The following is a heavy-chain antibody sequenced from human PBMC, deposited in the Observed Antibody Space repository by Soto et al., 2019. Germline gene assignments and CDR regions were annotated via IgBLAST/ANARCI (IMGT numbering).Heavy chain of an antibody. Sequence: ASVKVSCKASGGTFSSYAISWVRQAPGQGLEWMGGIIPIFGTANYAQKFQGRVTITADESTSTAYMELSSLRSEDTAVYYCARDHGGRQLVPDYWGQGTLVTVSS. CDR1: GGTFSSYA. CDR3: ARDHGGRQLVPDY. J-gene: IGHJ4*02. D-gene: IGHD6-6*01. V-gene: IGHV1-69*13. CDR2: IIPIFGTA.